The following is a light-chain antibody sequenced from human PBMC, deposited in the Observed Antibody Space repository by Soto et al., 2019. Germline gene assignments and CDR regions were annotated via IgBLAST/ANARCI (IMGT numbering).Light chain of an antibody. V-gene: IGKV1-13*02. J-gene: IGKJ5*01. Sequence: AIQLTQSPSSLSASVGDRVTITCRASRDIRGALAWYQQKPGKPPKLLIFDVSSLQSGVPSRFSGSGSGTDFTLTISSLQPEDFATYYCQQFNTYPITFGQGTRLEIK. CDR2: DVS. CDR3: QQFNTYPIT. CDR1: RDIRGA.